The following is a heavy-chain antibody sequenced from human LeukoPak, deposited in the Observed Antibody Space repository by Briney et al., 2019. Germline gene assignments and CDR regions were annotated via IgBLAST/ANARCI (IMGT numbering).Heavy chain of an antibody. Sequence: GRSLRLSCAASGFTFSSYSMHRVRQAPGKGLEWVVLIWYDGSNEYYADSIKGRFTISRDNSKGTLYLQINNLGAEDSALYYCARDFYDSTGYYYDYWGQGTLVTVSS. CDR3: ARDFYDSTGYYYDY. V-gene: IGHV3-33*01. D-gene: IGHD3-22*01. J-gene: IGHJ4*02. CDR1: GFTFSSYS. CDR2: IWYDGSNE.